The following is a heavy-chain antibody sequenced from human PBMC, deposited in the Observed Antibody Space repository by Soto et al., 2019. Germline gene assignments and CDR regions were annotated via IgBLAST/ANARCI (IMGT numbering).Heavy chain of an antibody. CDR2: ISSRGDST. CDR3: ASTLYTGDLRGYFNF. D-gene: IGHD2-2*02. J-gene: IGHJ4*02. CDR1: GLTFSSYG. Sequence: GGSLRLSCAASGLTFSSYGMSWVRQAPGKGLEWVSFISSRGDSTYYIDSVKGRFTISRDSSKNTLFLQMNSLRAEDTAVYYCASTLYTGDLRGYFNFWGQGTLVTVSS. V-gene: IGHV3-23*01.